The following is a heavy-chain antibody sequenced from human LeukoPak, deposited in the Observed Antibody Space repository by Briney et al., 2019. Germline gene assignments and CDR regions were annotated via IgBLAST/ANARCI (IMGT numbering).Heavy chain of an antibody. J-gene: IGHJ4*02. CDR2: IYYSGST. Sequence: SETLSLTCTVSGGSISSYYWSWIRQPPGKGLEWMGYIYYSGSTNYNPSLKSRVTISVDTSKNQFSLKMSSVTAADTAVYYCARTYYDFWSGYYSSAGYYFDYWGQGTLVTVSS. D-gene: IGHD3-3*01. CDR3: ARTYYDFWSGYYSSAGYYFDY. CDR1: GGSISSYY. V-gene: IGHV4-59*08.